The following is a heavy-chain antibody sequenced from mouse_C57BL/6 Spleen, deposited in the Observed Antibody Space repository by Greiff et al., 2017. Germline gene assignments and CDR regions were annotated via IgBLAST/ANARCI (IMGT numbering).Heavy chain of an antibody. D-gene: IGHD2-2*01. V-gene: IGHV7-3*01. Sequence: EVQLQESGGGLVQPGGSLSFSCAASGFTFTDYYMSWVRQPPGKALEWLGFIRNKANGYTTEYSASVKGRFTISRDNSQSILYLQMNALRAEDSATYYCARYTRYGCYAIDYWGQGTSVTVSS. CDR1: GFTFTDYY. CDR3: ARYTRYGCYAIDY. CDR2: IRNKANGYTT. J-gene: IGHJ4*01.